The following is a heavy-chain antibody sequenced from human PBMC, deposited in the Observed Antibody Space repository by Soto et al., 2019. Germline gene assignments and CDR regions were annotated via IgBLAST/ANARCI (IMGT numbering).Heavy chain of an antibody. CDR3: AWIAAAGENDY. CDR1: GGSISSDY. CDR2: IYYSGST. Sequence: SETLSLTCTVSGGSISSDYWRWGRQPPGKGLEWIGYIYYSGSTNYAQKLQGRVTMTRDTSINTAYMELSWLRSADTAVYYCAWIAAAGENDYWGQGTLVTVSS. J-gene: IGHJ4*02. V-gene: IGHV4-59*03. D-gene: IGHD6-13*01.